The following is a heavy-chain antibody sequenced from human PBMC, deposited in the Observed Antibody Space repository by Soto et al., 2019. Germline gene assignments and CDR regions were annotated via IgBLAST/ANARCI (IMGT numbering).Heavy chain of an antibody. D-gene: IGHD1-7*01. CDR3: ARQLLITGTTFDP. CDR2: IDPSDSYT. CDR1: GYSFTSYW. J-gene: IGHJ5*02. Sequence: SLKISCKGSGYSFTSYWISWVRQMPVKGLEWMGRIDPSDSYTNYSPSFQGHVTISADKSISTAYLQWSSLKASDTAMYYCARQLLITGTTFDPWGQGTLVTVSS. V-gene: IGHV5-10-1*01.